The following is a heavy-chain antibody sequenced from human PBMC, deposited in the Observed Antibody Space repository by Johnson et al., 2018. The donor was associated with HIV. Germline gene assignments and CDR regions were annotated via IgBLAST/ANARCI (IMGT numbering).Heavy chain of an antibody. CDR2: IRYDGSNK. CDR3: ARDGVATEAHDAFDI. J-gene: IGHJ3*02. Sequence: VQLVESGGGVVQPGGSLRLSCAASGFTFSSHGMHWVRQAPGKGLEGVAFIRYDGSNKDYAESVKGRFTISRDNSNNTLYLQMNSLRAEDTAVYYCARDGVATEAHDAFDIWGQGTVVTVSS. CDR1: GFTFSSHG. V-gene: IGHV3-30*02. D-gene: IGHD5-12*01.